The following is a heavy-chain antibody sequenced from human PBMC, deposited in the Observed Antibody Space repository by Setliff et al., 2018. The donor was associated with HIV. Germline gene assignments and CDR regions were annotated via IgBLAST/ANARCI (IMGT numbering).Heavy chain of an antibody. V-gene: IGHV4-39*07. D-gene: IGHD3-22*01. J-gene: IGHJ3*01. CDR3: ARDQPGYYDSRGFPLDAFDV. CDR1: GGSINTSSSY. Sequence: PSETLSLTCTVSGGSINTSSSYWGWIRQPPGKGLEWIGSIYYSGNTYFSPSLKSRITISVDTSKNQFSLNLRSVTAADTAVYYCARDQPGYYDSRGFPLDAFDVWGQGTVVTVSS. CDR2: IYYSGNT.